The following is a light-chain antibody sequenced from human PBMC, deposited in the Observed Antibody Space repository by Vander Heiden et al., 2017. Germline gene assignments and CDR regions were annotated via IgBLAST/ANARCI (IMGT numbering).Light chain of an antibody. V-gene: IGKV3-20*01. CDR1: QSVGSNA. J-gene: IGKJ1*01. CDR3: QHYGCSLWT. CDR2: GAS. Sequence: EIVLTQSPGTLSLSPGERATLSCRASQSVGSNALAWYQQKPGQAPRLLIYGASNRAAGIPDRFSGSGSGTDFTLTISRLEPEDFAFYYCQHYGCSLWTFGQGTKVEVK.